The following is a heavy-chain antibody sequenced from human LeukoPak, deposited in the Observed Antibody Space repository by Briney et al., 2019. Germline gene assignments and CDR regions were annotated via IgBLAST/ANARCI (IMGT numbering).Heavy chain of an antibody. V-gene: IGHV3-21*01. CDR2: ITSSSSYI. D-gene: IGHD1-26*01. CDR3: ARDPYSGSYGNYYYYFMDV. J-gene: IGHJ6*03. CDR1: GFTFSSYN. Sequence: GGSLRLSCAASGFTFSSYNMNWVRQAPGKGLEWVSSITSSSSYIYYADSVKGRFTISRDNAKNSLYLQMNSLRAEDTAVYYCARDPYSGSYGNYYYYFMDVWGKGTTVTISS.